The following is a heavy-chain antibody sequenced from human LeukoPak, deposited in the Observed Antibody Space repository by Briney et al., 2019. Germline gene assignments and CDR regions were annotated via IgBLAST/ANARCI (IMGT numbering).Heavy chain of an antibody. CDR3: ARLDGDREYFQH. CDR2: IYHSGST. D-gene: IGHD4-17*01. Sequence: PSETLSLTCAVSGGSISSSNWWSWVRQPPGQGLEWIGEIYHSGSTSYNPSLKSRVTVSVDKSKNQFSLKLSSVTAADTAVYYCARLDGDREYFQHWGQGTVVTVSS. V-gene: IGHV4-4*02. CDR1: GGSISSSNW. J-gene: IGHJ1*01.